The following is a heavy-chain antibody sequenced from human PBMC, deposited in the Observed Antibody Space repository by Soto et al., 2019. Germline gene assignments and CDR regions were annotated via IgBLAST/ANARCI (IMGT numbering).Heavy chain of an antibody. D-gene: IGHD6-13*01. CDR2: ISVYNGDT. J-gene: IGHJ6*02. CDR1: GYTFTSYG. V-gene: IGHV1-18*01. Sequence: ASVKVSCKASGYTFTSYGISWVRQAPGQGLEWMGWISVYNGDTNYAQKFQDRVTMTTDTSTSTAYMELRSLGSDDTAVYYCARDSPYSSSSSVYYYYDMDVWGQ. CDR3: ARDSPYSSSSSVYYYYDMDV.